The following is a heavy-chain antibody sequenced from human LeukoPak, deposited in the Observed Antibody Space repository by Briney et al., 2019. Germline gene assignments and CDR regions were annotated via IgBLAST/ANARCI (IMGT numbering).Heavy chain of an antibody. CDR2: INPSAGNT. Sequence: ASVKVSCKTSGYTFPSYYIHWVRQAPGQRLEWMARINPSAGNTNYTPKFQGGVTLTRETSTATVYMELSSLNSKDTAVYYCARDTGWDFISSVDYWGQGTLVTVSS. V-gene: IGHV1-46*03. J-gene: IGHJ4*02. CDR1: GYTFPSYY. CDR3: ARDTGWDFISSVDY. D-gene: IGHD3-22*01.